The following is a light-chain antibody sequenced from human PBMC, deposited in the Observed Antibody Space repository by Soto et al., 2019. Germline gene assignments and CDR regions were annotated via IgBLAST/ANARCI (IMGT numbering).Light chain of an antibody. J-gene: IGLJ3*02. CDR1: SSDVGGYNY. Sequence: QSVLTQPPSASGSRGQSVTISCTGTSSDVGGYNYVSWYQQHPGKAPKLLMYEVSKRPSGVPGRSSGSKAGTTPSLAVSWLQSADYSDYYCRSYAPSHNVAVFGRGPTLTLL. CDR3: RSYAPSHNVAV. CDR2: EVS. V-gene: IGLV2-8*01.